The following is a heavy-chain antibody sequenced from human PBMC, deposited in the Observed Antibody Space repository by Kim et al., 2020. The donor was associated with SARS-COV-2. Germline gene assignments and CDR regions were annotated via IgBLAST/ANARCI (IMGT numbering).Heavy chain of an antibody. D-gene: IGHD6-13*01. Sequence: GGSLRLSCAASGFTLSNSDMHWVRQAPGKGLEWVAGLSHDGYSKFYADSVKGRFTISSDTSKNTLFLQVDTLRAEDTAVYYAATAQSGSWVYWGQGSLVTVSS. J-gene: IGHJ4*02. CDR3: ATAQSGSWVY. CDR2: LSHDGYSK. V-gene: IGHV3-30*03. CDR1: GFTLSNSD.